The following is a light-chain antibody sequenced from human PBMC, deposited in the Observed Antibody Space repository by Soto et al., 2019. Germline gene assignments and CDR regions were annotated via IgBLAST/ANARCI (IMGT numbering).Light chain of an antibody. CDR3: GSWDSALSVVL. CDR2: DNS. Sequence: QSVLTQPPSVSAAPGQTVTISCSGSDSNIGNNSVSWYQQLAGTAPKFLIYDNSERPSGIPDRFSASKSGTSATLGITGLQTGDEADYYCGSWDSALSVVLFGGGTKLTVL. J-gene: IGLJ2*01. V-gene: IGLV1-51*01. CDR1: DSNIGNNS.